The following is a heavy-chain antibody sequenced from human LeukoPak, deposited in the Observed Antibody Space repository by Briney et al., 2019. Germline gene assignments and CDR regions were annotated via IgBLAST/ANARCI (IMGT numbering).Heavy chain of an antibody. CDR1: GFTFSSYS. CDR2: ISSSSSTI. V-gene: IGHV3-48*01. J-gene: IGHJ6*03. D-gene: IGHD3-16*01. Sequence: GGSLRLSCAASGFTFSSYSMNWVRQAPGKGLEWVSYISSSSSTIYYADSVKGRFTISRDNAKNSLYLQMNSLRAEDTAVYYCAKGAHHYYYMDVWGKGTTVTVSS. CDR3: AKGAHHYYYMDV.